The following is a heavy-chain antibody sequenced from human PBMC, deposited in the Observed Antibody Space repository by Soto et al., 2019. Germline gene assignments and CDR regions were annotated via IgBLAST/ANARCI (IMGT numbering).Heavy chain of an antibody. D-gene: IGHD3-22*01. V-gene: IGHV4-34*01. Sequence: SETLSLTCAVYGGSFSGYYWSWIRQPPGKGLEWIGEINHSGSTNYNPSLKSRVTISVDTSKNQFSLKLSSVTAADTAVYYCAREDSSGYKSPYFDYWGQGTLVTVPS. J-gene: IGHJ4*02. CDR3: AREDSSGYKSPYFDY. CDR2: INHSGST. CDR1: GGSFSGYY.